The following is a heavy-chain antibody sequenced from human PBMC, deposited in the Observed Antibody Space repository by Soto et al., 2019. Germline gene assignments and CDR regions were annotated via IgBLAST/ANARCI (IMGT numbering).Heavy chain of an antibody. V-gene: IGHV4-34*01. CDR3: ARGPKGRRLTPQFDY. CDR1: GGSFSGYY. J-gene: IGHJ4*02. Sequence: PSETLSLTCAVYGGSFSGYYWSWIRQPPGKGLEWIGGINHSGSTNYNPSLKSRVTISVDTSKNQFSLKLSSVTAADTAVYYCARGPKGRRLTPQFDYWGQGTLVTVSS. CDR2: INHSGST. D-gene: IGHD1-1*01.